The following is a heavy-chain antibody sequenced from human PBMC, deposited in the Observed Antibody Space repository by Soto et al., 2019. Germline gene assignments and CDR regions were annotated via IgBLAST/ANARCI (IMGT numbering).Heavy chain of an antibody. CDR2: IKQDGSEK. Sequence: VGSLRLSCAASGFTFSSYWMSWVRQAPGKGLEWVANIKQDGSEKYYVDSVKGRFTISRDNAENSLYLQMNSLRGEDTAVYYCARYCSGGSCYDYWGQGTLVTVT. CDR1: GFTFSSYW. CDR3: ARYCSGGSCYDY. V-gene: IGHV3-7*01. J-gene: IGHJ4*03. D-gene: IGHD2-15*01.